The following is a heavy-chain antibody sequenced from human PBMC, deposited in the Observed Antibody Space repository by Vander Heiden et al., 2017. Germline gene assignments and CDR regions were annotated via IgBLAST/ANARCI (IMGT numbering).Heavy chain of an antibody. CDR3: ARGPGLVVVEDAFDI. CDR1: GFTFSSYA. CDR2: ISYDGSNK. V-gene: IGHV3-30-3*01. D-gene: IGHD3-22*01. Sequence: QVQLVESGGGVVQPGRSLRLSCADSGFTFSSYAMHWVSPAPVKGLEWVAVISYDGSNKYYADSVKGRFTISRDNSKNTLYLQMNSLRAEDTAVYYCARGPGLVVVEDAFDIWGQGTMVTVSS. J-gene: IGHJ3*02.